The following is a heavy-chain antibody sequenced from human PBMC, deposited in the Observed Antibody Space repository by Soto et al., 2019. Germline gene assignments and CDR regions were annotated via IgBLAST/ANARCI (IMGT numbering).Heavy chain of an antibody. CDR1: GFSYSSDS. J-gene: IGHJ4*02. CDR2: ISSSGSTI. V-gene: IGHV3-48*02. Sequence: EVQLGESGGGLVQPGGSLRLSCSASGFSYSSDSMNWVRQAPGKGLEWISYISSSGSTIYYADSVQGRFTIYRDTAKNSMFLQMNSLRDEDTAVYYCARDLTDYAGYYFDFWGRGPLVTVSS. D-gene: IGHD3-9*01. CDR3: ARDLTDYAGYYFDF.